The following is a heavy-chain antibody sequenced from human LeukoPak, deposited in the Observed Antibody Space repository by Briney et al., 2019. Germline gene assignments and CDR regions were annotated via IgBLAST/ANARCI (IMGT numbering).Heavy chain of an antibody. D-gene: IGHD4-17*01. CDR2: INAGNGNT. J-gene: IGHJ4*02. CDR1: GYTFTSYA. Sequence: AXGYTFTSYAMHWVRQAPGQRLEWMGWINAGNGNTKYSQKFQGRVTITRDTSASTAYMELSSLRSEDTAVYYCARGVGYGDYVGVFDYWGQGTLVTVSS. V-gene: IGHV1-3*01. CDR3: ARGVGYGDYVGVFDY.